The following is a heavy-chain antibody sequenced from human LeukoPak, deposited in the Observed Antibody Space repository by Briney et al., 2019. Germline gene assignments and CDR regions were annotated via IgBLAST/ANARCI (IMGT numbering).Heavy chain of an antibody. CDR1: GFTFSGYS. Sequence: GGSLRLSCAASGFTFSGYSMNWVRQAPGKGLEWISYISSSSSTIYYADSVKGRFTISRDNAKNSLYLQMNTLRAEDTAVYYCARAHWFLDYGDHPAVRNWFDPWGQGTLVTVSS. CDR3: ARAHWFLDYGDHPAVRNWFDP. D-gene: IGHD4-17*01. J-gene: IGHJ5*02. CDR2: ISSSSSTI. V-gene: IGHV3-48*01.